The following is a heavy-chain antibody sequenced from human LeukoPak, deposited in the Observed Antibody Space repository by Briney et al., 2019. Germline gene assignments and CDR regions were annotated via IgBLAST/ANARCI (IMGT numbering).Heavy chain of an antibody. Sequence: PSETLSLTCTVSGGSISSSSYYWGWIRQPPGKGLEWIGSIYYSGSTYYNPSLKNRVTISVDTSNNQFSLKLSSVTAADTAVYYCARPKSITMVRGVIAGAFDIWGQGTMVTVSS. J-gene: IGHJ3*02. D-gene: IGHD3-10*01. CDR1: GGSISSSSYY. V-gene: IGHV4-39*01. CDR2: IYYSGST. CDR3: ARPKSITMVRGVIAGAFDI.